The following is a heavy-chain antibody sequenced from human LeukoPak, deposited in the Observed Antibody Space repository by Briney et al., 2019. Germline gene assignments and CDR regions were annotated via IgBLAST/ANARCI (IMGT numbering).Heavy chain of an antibody. CDR2: IYYTGST. V-gene: IGHV4-59*01. CDR3: ARTRGAASQFDY. Sequence: PSETLSLTCTVSGGSISGYYWSWIRQPPGKGLEWIGYIYYTGSTNYNPSLKSRVTISVDTSKNQFSLKLSSVTAADTAVYYCARTRGAASQFDYWGQGTLVTVSS. J-gene: IGHJ4*02. CDR1: GGSISGYY. D-gene: IGHD6-25*01.